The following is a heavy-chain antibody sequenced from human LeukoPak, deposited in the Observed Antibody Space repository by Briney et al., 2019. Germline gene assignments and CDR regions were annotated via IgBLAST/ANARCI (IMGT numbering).Heavy chain of an antibody. CDR1: GYIFTSYW. J-gene: IGHJ1*01. CDR3: ALGNYDSSGYYYGYFQH. D-gene: IGHD3-22*01. CDR2: IYPGDSDT. Sequence: PGESLQISCKGSGYIFTSYWIGWGRQLPGKGLEWMGIIYPGDSDTRYSPSFQGQVTISADKSISTAYLQWSSLKASDTAMYYCALGNYDSSGYYYGYFQHWGQGTLVTVSS. V-gene: IGHV5-51*01.